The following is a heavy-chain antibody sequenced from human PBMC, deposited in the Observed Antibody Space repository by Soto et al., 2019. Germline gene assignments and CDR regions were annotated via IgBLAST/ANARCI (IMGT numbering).Heavy chain of an antibody. CDR2: IKQDGSEK. V-gene: IGHV3-7*01. Sequence: EVQLVESGGGLVQPGGSLRLSCAASGFTFSSYWMSWVRQAPGQGLEWVANIKQDGSEKYYVDSVKGRFTISRDNAKNSLYLQMNSLRAEDTAVYYCARGPRLVSGYEDYWGQGTLVTVSS. CDR3: ARGPRLVSGYEDY. D-gene: IGHD5-12*01. CDR1: GFTFSSYW. J-gene: IGHJ4*02.